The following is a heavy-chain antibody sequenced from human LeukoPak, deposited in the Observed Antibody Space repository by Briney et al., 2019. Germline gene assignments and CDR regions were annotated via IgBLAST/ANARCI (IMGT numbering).Heavy chain of an antibody. J-gene: IGHJ3*02. CDR2: IYWNDDK. D-gene: IGHD6-13*01. V-gene: IGHV2-5*01. CDR1: VSSLSTSGVG. CDR3: AHRPEQQLPYDAFDI. Sequence: SGPALVNPTQTLTLTCTFSVSSLSTSGVGVGWIRQPPGKALEWLALIYWNDDKRYSPSLKSRLTITKDTSKNQVVLTMTNMDPVDTATYYCAHRPEQQLPYDAFDIWGQGKMVTASS.